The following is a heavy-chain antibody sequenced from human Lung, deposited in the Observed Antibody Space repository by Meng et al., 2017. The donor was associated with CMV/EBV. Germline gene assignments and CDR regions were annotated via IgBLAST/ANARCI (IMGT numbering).Heavy chain of an antibody. CDR1: GFTFGNYA. CDR3: GRDYVNSIDH. J-gene: IGHJ4*02. V-gene: IGHV3-30*02. CDR2: IGHDGNNE. Sequence: VQCVDSGGGWVQPGGSLRLSWATSGFTFGNYAMHWVRQAPGKGLEWLAFIGHDGNNEQYADSMKGRFTISRDNFNTVYLQMRSLRDEDTALYYCGRDYVNSIDHWGQGTLVTVSS. D-gene: IGHD2/OR15-2a*01.